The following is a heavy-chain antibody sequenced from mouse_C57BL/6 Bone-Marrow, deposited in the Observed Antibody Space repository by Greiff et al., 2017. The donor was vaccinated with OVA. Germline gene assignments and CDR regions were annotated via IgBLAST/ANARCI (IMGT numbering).Heavy chain of an antibody. CDR3: ARGYSNYYAMEY. J-gene: IGHJ4*01. CDR2: IDPETGGT. Sequence: SGAELVRPGASVTLSCKASGYTFTDYEMHWVKQTPVHGLEWIGAIDPETGGTAYNQKFKGKAILTADKSSSTAYMELRSLTSEDSAVYYCARGYSNYYAMEYWGQGTSVTVSS. D-gene: IGHD2-5*01. V-gene: IGHV1-15*01. CDR1: GYTFTDYE.